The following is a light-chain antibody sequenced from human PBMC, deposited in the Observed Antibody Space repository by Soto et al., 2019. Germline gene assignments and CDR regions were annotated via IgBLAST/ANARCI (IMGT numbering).Light chain of an antibody. V-gene: IGKV3-15*01. CDR2: GAS. Sequence: EVVLPQSPATLSVSPGERATLSCRASQSVSTNLAWYQQRPGQAPRLLIYGASARATGIPARFSGSGAGTEFTLTISSLQSEDFAVYYCHQYNNWRTFGQGTRLEIK. CDR3: HQYNNWRT. J-gene: IGKJ5*01. CDR1: QSVSTN.